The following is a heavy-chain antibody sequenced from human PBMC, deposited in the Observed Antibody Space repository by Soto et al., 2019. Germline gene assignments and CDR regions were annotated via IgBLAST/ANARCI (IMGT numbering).Heavy chain of an antibody. Sequence: QVQLVQSGAEVKKPGASVKVSCKASGYTFTSYGISWVRQAPGQGLEWMGWISAYNGNTNYAQKLQGRVTMTTDTSTSTAYMELRSLRSDDTAVYYCARDRWRLGNYGGNFDELFGYWGQGTLVTVSS. D-gene: IGHD4-17*01. CDR2: ISAYNGNT. V-gene: IGHV1-18*01. CDR1: GYTFTSYG. CDR3: ARDRWRLGNYGGNFDELFGY. J-gene: IGHJ4*02.